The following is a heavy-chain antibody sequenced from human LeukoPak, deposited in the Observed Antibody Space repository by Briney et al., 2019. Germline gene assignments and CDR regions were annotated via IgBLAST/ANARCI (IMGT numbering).Heavy chain of an antibody. J-gene: IGHJ6*02. CDR2: ISSASGTI. CDR3: ARSTELSDPYFYYGMDV. D-gene: IGHD1-26*01. V-gene: IGHV3-48*04. CDR1: GFAFDEHG. Sequence: GGSLRLSCTASGFAFDEHGMSWVRQAPGKGLECIAYISSASGTIYHADSVKGRFTISRDNANNSLYLQMNSLRAEDTAIYYCARSTELSDPYFYYGMDVWGQGTTVTVSS.